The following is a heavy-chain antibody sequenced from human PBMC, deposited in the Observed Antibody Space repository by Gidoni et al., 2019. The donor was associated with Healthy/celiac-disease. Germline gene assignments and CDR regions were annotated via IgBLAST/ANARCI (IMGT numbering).Heavy chain of an antibody. Sequence: QVQLVQSGAEVKKPGASVQVSCKASGYTFTSYYMHWVRKAPGQGLEWMGIITPSGGSTSYAQKFQGRVTMTRDTSTSTVYMELSSLRSEDTAVYYCARGHGWFGELLGWFDPWGQGTLVTVSS. J-gene: IGHJ5*02. D-gene: IGHD3-10*01. CDR2: ITPSGGST. V-gene: IGHV1-46*01. CDR3: ARGHGWFGELLGWFDP. CDR1: GYTFTSYY.